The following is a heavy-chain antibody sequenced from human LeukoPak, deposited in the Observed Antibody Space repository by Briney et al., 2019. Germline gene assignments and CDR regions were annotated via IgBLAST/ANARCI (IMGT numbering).Heavy chain of an antibody. CDR1: GFTFSSYN. J-gene: IGHJ4*02. D-gene: IGHD3-22*01. CDR2: ISSSSSYI. CDR3: ARGDAYYYDSSGYYIDY. V-gene: IGHV3-21*01. Sequence: GGSLRLSCAASGFTFSSYNMNWVRQAPGKGLEWVSSISSSSSYIYYADSVKGRFTISRDNAKNSLYLQMNSLRAEDTAVYYCARGDAYYYDSSGYYIDYWGQGTLVTVSS.